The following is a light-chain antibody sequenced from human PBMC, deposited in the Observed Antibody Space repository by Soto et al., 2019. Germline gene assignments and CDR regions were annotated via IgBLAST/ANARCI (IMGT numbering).Light chain of an antibody. CDR1: SPNIGSNT. V-gene: IGLV1-44*01. J-gene: IGLJ2*01. CDR2: GNN. CDR3: AAWDDSLNDYVV. Sequence: QSVLTQPPSASGTPGQRVTISCSGSSPNIGSNTVNWYQQLPGTAPKLLIYGNNQRPSGVPARFSGSTSGASASLAISGLQSEDEADYYCAAWDDSLNDYVVFGGGTKLTVL.